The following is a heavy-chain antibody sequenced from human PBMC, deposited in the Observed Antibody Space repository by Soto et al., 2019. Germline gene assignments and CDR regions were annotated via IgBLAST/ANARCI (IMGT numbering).Heavy chain of an antibody. CDR3: ARPTYDSIDY. CDR2: IFHSGTT. V-gene: IGHV4-38-2*01. CDR1: GYSISTGYH. D-gene: IGHD3-22*01. J-gene: IGHJ4*02. Sequence: KTSETLSLTCAVSGYSISTGYHWGWLRQPPGKGLEWIGNIFHSGTTYYNSSLKSRVTISVDTSKNQFSLKLSSVTAADTAVYYYARPTYDSIDYWGQGTLVTVSS.